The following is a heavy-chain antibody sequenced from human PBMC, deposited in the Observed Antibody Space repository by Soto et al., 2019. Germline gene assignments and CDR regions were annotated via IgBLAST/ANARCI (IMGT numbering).Heavy chain of an antibody. V-gene: IGHV1-3*04. CDR1: GYTFADYA. D-gene: IGHD5-12*01. CDR2: INSAHGKT. J-gene: IGHJ4*02. CDR3: ARLVAPGKFDY. Sequence: ASVKVSCKASGYTFADYAVHWVRQAPGQSLERMGWINSAHGKTKYSQKFQARVTITRDASATTDYLELSSLRSEDTAVYYCARLVAPGKFDYWGQGHRVTVSS.